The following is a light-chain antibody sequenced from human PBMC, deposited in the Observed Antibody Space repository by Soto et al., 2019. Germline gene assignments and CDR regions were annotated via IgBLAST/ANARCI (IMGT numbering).Light chain of an antibody. CDR3: HQYGRSPPIT. Sequence: EIVLTQSPGTLSLSPGERDTLSCRASHSLDSSYLAWYQQKPGQAPRLLIYGAYRRATGIPDRFSGSGSGTYFTRTISRLEPDAFAGYYFHQYGRSPPITFGQGTRLEIK. CDR1: HSLDSSY. J-gene: IGKJ5*01. V-gene: IGKV3-20*01. CDR2: GAY.